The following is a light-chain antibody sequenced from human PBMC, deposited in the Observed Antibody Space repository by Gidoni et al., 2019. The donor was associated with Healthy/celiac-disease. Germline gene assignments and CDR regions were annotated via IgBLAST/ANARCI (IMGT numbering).Light chain of an antibody. CDR1: QSVSSSY. CDR3: QQYGSSLFT. V-gene: IGKV3-20*01. J-gene: IGKJ3*01. CDR2: GAS. Sequence: EIVLPQSPGTLSLSPGERATLSCSASQSVSSSYLAWYQQKPGQAPRLLIYGASSRATGIPDRFSGSGSGTDFTLTISRLEPEDFAVYYCQQYGSSLFTFGPGTKVDIK.